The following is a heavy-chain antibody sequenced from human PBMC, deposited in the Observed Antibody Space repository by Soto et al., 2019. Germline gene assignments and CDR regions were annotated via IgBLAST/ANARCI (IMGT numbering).Heavy chain of an antibody. Sequence: ASVKVSCKASGYTFTSYDINWVRQATGQGLEWMGWMNPNSGNTGYAQKFQGRVTMTRNTSISTAYMELSSLRSDDTAVYYCARGLAAAGRIYYYYYGMDVWGQGTTVTVSS. CDR3: ARGLAAAGRIYYYYYGMDV. CDR1: GYTFTSYD. J-gene: IGHJ6*02. D-gene: IGHD6-13*01. V-gene: IGHV1-8*01. CDR2: MNPNSGNT.